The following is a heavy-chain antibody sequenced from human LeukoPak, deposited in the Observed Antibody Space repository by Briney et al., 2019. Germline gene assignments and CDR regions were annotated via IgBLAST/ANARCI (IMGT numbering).Heavy chain of an antibody. CDR2: ISAYNGNT. Sequence: ASVKVSCKASGYTFTSYGISWVRQAPGQGLGWMGWISAYNGNTNYAQKLQGRVTMTTDTSTSTAYMELRSLRSDDTAVYYCARDSTSYYDFWSGFDYWGQGTLVTVSS. D-gene: IGHD3-3*01. CDR1: GYTFTSYG. J-gene: IGHJ4*02. CDR3: ARDSTSYYDFWSGFDY. V-gene: IGHV1-18*01.